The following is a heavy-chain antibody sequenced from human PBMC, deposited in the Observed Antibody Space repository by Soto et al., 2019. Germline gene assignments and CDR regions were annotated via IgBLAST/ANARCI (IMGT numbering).Heavy chain of an antibody. CDR3: AYTLLLRYYAMDV. D-gene: IGHD1-26*01. Sequence: QITLKESGPTLVKPTQTLTLTCTFSGFSLSTNGVGVGWIRQPPGKALEWLALIYWDDDKRHSPSLKSRLTRTKASSNNQVLHTMTNMDLVDTATYYSAYTLLLRYYAMDVWGQGTPVTVSS. V-gene: IGHV2-5*02. CDR1: GFSLSTNGVG. J-gene: IGHJ6*02. CDR2: IYWDDDK.